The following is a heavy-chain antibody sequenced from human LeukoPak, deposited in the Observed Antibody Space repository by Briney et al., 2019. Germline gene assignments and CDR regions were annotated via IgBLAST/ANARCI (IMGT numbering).Heavy chain of an antibody. CDR1: GHTFTSLD. CDR3: ARVDGSPDY. CDR2: MKPNSGYT. J-gene: IGHJ4*02. D-gene: IGHD3-22*01. V-gene: IGHV1-8*03. Sequence: ASVKVSCKASGHTFTSLDINWVRQAPGQGLEWMGWMKPNSGYTGFAQQFQGRVTFTRSTSISTAYMELSSLRSEDTAVYYCARVDGSPDYWGQGTLVTVSS.